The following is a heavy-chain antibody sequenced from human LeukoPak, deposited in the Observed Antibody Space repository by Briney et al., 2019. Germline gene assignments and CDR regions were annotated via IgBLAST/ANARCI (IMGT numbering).Heavy chain of an antibody. Sequence: GGSLRLSCAASGFTFSSYDMHWVRQAPGKGLEWVSAISGSGGSTYYADSVKGRFTISRDNSKNTLYLQMNSLRAEDTAVYYCASWAGYYYYYMDVWGKGTTVTISS. CDR1: GFTFSSYD. CDR2: ISGSGGST. D-gene: IGHD3-10*01. V-gene: IGHV3-23*01. CDR3: ASWAGYYYYYMDV. J-gene: IGHJ6*03.